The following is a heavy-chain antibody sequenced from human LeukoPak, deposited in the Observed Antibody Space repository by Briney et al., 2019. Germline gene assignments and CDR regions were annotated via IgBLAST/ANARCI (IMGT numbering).Heavy chain of an antibody. CDR2: LYYTGSA. D-gene: IGHD2-15*01. CDR1: GGSISSSGHF. J-gene: IGHJ5*01. Sequence: SETLSLTCTVSGGSISSSGHFWGWIRQSPGKGLEWIGSLYYTGSAYYNPSLKSRVTIFVDTSKNQFSLRVTSVTAADTYVYYCARGFSALVGSGNWFDSWGQGTMVTVSS. V-gene: IGHV4-39*01. CDR3: ARGFSALVGSGNWFDS.